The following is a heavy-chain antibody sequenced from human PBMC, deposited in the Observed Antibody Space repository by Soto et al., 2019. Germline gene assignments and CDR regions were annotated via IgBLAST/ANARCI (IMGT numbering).Heavy chain of an antibody. J-gene: IGHJ3*02. V-gene: IGHV3-7*04. D-gene: IGHD2-15*01. CDR1: GFTFSSYW. Sequence: EVQLVESGGGLVQPGGSLRLSCAASGFTFSSYWMSWVRQAPGKGLEWVANIKQDGSEKYYVDSVKGRFTISRDNAKNSLYLQMNSLRAEETAVYYCARDREYCSGGSCYLGDDAFDIWGQGTMVTVSS. CDR3: ARDREYCSGGSCYLGDDAFDI. CDR2: IKQDGSEK.